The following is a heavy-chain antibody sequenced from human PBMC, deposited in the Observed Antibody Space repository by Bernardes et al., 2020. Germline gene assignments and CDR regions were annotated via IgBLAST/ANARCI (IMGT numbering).Heavy chain of an antibody. J-gene: IGHJ6*04. CDR2: INSDGSST. Sequence: GGSLRLSCAASGFTFSSYWMHWVRQAPGKGLVWVSRINSDGSSTSYADSVKGRFTISRDNAKNTLYLQMNSLRAEDTAVYYCARDLTTNDFWSGYYTPGYYYYGMDVWGKGTTVTVSS. CDR3: ARDLTTNDFWSGYYTPGYYYYGMDV. CDR1: GFTFSSYW. V-gene: IGHV3-74*01. D-gene: IGHD3-3*01.